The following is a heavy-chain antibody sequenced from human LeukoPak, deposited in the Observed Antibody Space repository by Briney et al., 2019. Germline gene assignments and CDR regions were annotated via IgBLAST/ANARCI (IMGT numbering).Heavy chain of an antibody. Sequence: GGSLRLSCATSGFNFDRYTIHWVRQAPGKGLEWASLAGWAGGTTFYSDSVRGRLTISRDSGRKSVYLQMNSLTTDDTAFYFCAKELDTMFFDYWGQGALVTVSS. V-gene: IGHV3-43*01. CDR3: AKELDTMFFDY. CDR1: GFNFDRYT. J-gene: IGHJ4*02. CDR2: AGWAGGTT. D-gene: IGHD3-10*02.